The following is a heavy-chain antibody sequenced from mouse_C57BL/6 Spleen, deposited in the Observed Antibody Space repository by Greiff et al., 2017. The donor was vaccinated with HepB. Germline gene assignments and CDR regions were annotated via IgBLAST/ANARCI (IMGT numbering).Heavy chain of an antibody. Sequence: EVKVVESGTVLARPGASVKMSCKTSGYTFTSYWMHWVKQRPGQGLEWIGAIYPGNSDTSYNQKFKGKAKLTAVTSASTAYMELSSLTNEDSAVYYCTRCYDGYWYFDVWGTGTTVTVSS. CDR2: IYPGNSDT. D-gene: IGHD2-3*01. CDR1: GYTFTSYW. CDR3: TRCYDGYWYFDV. J-gene: IGHJ1*03. V-gene: IGHV1-5*01.